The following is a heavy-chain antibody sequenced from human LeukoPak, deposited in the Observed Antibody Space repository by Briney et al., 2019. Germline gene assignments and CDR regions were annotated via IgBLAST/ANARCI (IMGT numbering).Heavy chain of an antibody. V-gene: IGHV1-3*01. CDR3: ARGGSFWYRLRFDY. J-gene: IGHJ4*02. CDR2: INAGNGNT. Sequence: ASVKVSCKASGYTFTSYAMHWVRQAPGQRLEWMGWINAGNGNTKYSQEFQGRVTITRDTSASTAYMELSRLRSDDTAVYYCARGGSFWYRLRFDYWGQGTLVTVSS. D-gene: IGHD3-16*01. CDR1: GYTFTSYA.